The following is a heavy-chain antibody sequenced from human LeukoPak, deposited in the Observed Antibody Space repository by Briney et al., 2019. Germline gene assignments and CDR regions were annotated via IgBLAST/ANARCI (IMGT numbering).Heavy chain of an antibody. CDR1: GGSISSSSYY. Sequence: SETLSLTCTVSGGSISSSSYYWGWIRQPPGKGLEWIGSIYYSGSTYYNPSLKSRVTISVDTSKNQFSLELSSVTAADTAVYYCARLYNQSKYRLGYFDLWGRGTLVTVSS. V-gene: IGHV4-39*01. J-gene: IGHJ2*01. D-gene: IGHD1-14*01. CDR2: IYYSGST. CDR3: ARLYNQSKYRLGYFDL.